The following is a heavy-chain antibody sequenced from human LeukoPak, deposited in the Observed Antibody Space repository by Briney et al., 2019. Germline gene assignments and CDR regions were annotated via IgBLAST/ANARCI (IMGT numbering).Heavy chain of an antibody. Sequence: GGSLRLSCAASGFSFSTYSMNWVRQAPGKGLEWVSAISVSGGDTYYADSVKGRFTISRDNSKNTLYLQMHSLRAEDTAVYYCAKVWDSDFQHWGQGTLVTVSS. CDR3: AKVWDSDFQH. CDR2: ISVSGGDT. CDR1: GFSFSTYS. V-gene: IGHV3-23*01. D-gene: IGHD1-26*01. J-gene: IGHJ1*01.